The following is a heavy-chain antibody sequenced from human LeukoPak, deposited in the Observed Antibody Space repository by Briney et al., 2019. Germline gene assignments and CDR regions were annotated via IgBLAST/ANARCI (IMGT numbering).Heavy chain of an antibody. J-gene: IGHJ5*02. CDR3: ARGRVVVVAATNWFDP. CDR1: GGTFSSYT. D-gene: IGHD2-15*01. Sequence: ASVKVSCKASGGTFSSYTISWVRQAPGQGLEWMGIINPSGGSTSYAQKFQGRVTMTRDTSTSTVYMELSSLRSEDTAVYYCARGRVVVVAATNWFDPWGQGTLVTVSS. CDR2: INPSGGST. V-gene: IGHV1-46*01.